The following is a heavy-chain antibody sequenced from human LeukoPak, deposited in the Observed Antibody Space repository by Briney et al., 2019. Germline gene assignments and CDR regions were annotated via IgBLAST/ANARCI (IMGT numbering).Heavy chain of an antibody. CDR3: ARSPGIWNEYGRLEY. CDR1: GDSISSGGHY. J-gene: IGHJ4*02. Sequence: SETLSLTCTVSGDSISSGGHYWNWLRQRPGKGLEWIGYIFHTGSTYYNPSLKSRVTISVDTSKNQFSLKLSPVTAADTAVYYCARSPGIWNEYGRLEYWGQGALVTVSS. V-gene: IGHV4-31*03. D-gene: IGHD1-1*01. CDR2: IFHTGST.